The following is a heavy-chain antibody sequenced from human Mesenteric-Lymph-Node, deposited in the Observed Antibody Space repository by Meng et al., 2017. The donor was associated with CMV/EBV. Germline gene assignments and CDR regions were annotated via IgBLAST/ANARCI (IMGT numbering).Heavy chain of an antibody. J-gene: IGHJ6*02. CDR3: VGYGLLYGMDV. CDR2: TRNKANSYTT. D-gene: IGHD1-26*01. V-gene: IGHV3-72*01. CDR1: GFTFSAYY. Sequence: GESLKISCAASGFTFSAYYMDWARQAPGKGLEWVGRTRNKANSYTTEYAASVKGRFTISRDDSKNSLYLQMNSRKTEDTAVYYCVGYGLLYGMDVWGQGTTVTVSS.